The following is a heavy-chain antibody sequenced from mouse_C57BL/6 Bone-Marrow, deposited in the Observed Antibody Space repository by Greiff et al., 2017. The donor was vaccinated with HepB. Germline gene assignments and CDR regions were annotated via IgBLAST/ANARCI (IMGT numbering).Heavy chain of an antibody. D-gene: IGHD1-1*01. J-gene: IGHJ1*03. CDR3: ARRGYYYYGSPWYFDV. CDR1: GYAFSSSW. CDR2: IYPGDGDT. Sequence: QVHVKQSGPELVKPGASVKISCKASGYAFSSSWMNWVKQRPGKGLEWIGRIYPGDGDTNYNGKFKGKATLTADKSSSTAYMQLSSLTSEDSAVYFCARRGYYYYGSPWYFDVWGTGTTVTVSS. V-gene: IGHV1-82*01.